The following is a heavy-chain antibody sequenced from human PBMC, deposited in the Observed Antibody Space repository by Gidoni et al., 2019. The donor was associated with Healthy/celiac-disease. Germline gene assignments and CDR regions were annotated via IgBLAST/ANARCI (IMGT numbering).Heavy chain of an antibody. J-gene: IGHJ5*02. V-gene: IGHV1-18*01. CDR1: GYIFSNYG. CDR3: ARDPPWFDP. CDR2: ISAFNGNS. Sequence: QVQLVQSGAEVKKPGASVKVSCKASGYIFSNYGIYWVRQAPGQGLEWMGWISAFNGNSKYAQKFQGRVTMTTDTSTSTAYMELRSLRSDDTAVYYCARDPPWFDPWGQGTLVTVSS.